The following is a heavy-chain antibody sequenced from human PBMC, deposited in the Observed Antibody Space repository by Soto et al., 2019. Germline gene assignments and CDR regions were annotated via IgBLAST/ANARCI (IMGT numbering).Heavy chain of an antibody. J-gene: IGHJ3*02. CDR3: AMYGGYYYDSSGYYCFDI. Sequence: WVSLRLSCAASGFTFSSYAMSWVRQAPGKGLEWVSAISGSGGSTYYADSVKGRFTISRDNSKKTLYLQMNSLRAEDTAVYYCAMYGGYYYDSSGYYCFDIWGQGTMVTVSS. V-gene: IGHV3-23*01. CDR1: GFTFSSYA. CDR2: ISGSGGST. D-gene: IGHD3-22*01.